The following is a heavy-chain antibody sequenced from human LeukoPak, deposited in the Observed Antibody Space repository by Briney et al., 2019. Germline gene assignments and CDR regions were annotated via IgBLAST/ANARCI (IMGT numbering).Heavy chain of an antibody. CDR2: IYYSGST. D-gene: IGHD3-3*01. CDR3: ARATYYGHWFDL. Sequence: SETLSLTCTVSGGSISSGGYYWSWIRQHPGKGLEWIGYIYYSGSTYYNPSLKSRVTISVDTSKNQFSLKLSSVTAAATAVYYCARATYYGHWFDLWGQGTLVTVSS. CDR1: GGSISSGGYY. V-gene: IGHV4-31*03. J-gene: IGHJ5*02.